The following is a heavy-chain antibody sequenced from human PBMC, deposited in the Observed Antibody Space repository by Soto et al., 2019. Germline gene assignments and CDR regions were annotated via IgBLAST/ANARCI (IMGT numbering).Heavy chain of an antibody. D-gene: IGHD3-22*01. V-gene: IGHV5-51*01. Sequence: PGESLKISCKGSGYSFTSYWIGWVRQIPGKGLEWMGIIYPGDSDTRYSPSFQGQVTISADKSISTAYLQWSSLKASDTAMYYCASPYYYDSSGYKYDAFDIWGQGTMVTVSS. CDR2: IYPGDSDT. CDR3: ASPYYYDSSGYKYDAFDI. J-gene: IGHJ3*02. CDR1: GYSFTSYW.